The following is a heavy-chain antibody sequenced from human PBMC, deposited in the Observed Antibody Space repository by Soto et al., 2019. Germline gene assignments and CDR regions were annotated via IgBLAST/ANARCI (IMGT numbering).Heavy chain of an antibody. CDR3: AKLPDSSSTPKPADY. CDR1: GFTFSSYG. V-gene: IGHV3-33*06. CDR2: IWYDGSNK. D-gene: IGHD6-6*01. J-gene: IGHJ4*02. Sequence: WGSLRLSCAASGFTFSSYGMHWVRQAPCKWLEWVAVIWYDGSNKYYADSVKGRFTISRDNSKNTLYLQMNSLRAEDTAVYYCAKLPDSSSTPKPADYWGQGTLVTVSS.